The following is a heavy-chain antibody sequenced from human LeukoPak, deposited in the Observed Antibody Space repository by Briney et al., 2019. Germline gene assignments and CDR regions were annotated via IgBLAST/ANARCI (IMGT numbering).Heavy chain of an antibody. CDR3: ARERGYSYGYYYYYYMDV. CDR2: INPSGGST. V-gene: IGHV1-46*01. Sequence: ASVKVSCKASGYTFTSYYMHWVRQAPGQGLEWMGIINPSGGSTSYAQKFQGRDTMTRDTSTSTVYMELSSLRSEDTAVYYCARERGYSYGYYYYYYMDVWGKGTTVTVSS. J-gene: IGHJ6*03. CDR1: GYTFTSYY. D-gene: IGHD5-18*01.